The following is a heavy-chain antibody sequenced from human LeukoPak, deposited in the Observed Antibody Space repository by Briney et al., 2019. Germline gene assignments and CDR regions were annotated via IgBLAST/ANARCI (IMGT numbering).Heavy chain of an antibody. Sequence: PGRSLGLSCAASGLTFSSYGMHWVRQAPGKGLEWVAVIWYDGSNKYYADSVKGRFTISRDNSKNTLYLQMNSLRAEDTAVYYCAREGPGIAAAGLDYWGQGTLVTVSS. V-gene: IGHV3-33*01. CDR3: AREGPGIAAAGLDY. CDR2: IWYDGSNK. J-gene: IGHJ4*02. D-gene: IGHD6-13*01. CDR1: GLTFSSYG.